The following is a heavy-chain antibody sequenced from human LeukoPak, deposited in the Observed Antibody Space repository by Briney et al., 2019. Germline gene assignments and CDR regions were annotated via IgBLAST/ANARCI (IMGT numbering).Heavy chain of an antibody. CDR3: ASASYDTSGYYEFDF. D-gene: IGHD3-22*01. J-gene: IGHJ4*02. Sequence: PSETLSLTCAVYGGSFSDYYWTWIRQPPGKRLEWIGEINHSGSTNYNPSLKSRVTISVDTSKNHFSLKLSSVTAADTAVYYCASASYDTSGYYEFDFWGQGTLVTVSS. CDR1: GGSFSDYY. CDR2: INHSGST. V-gene: IGHV4-34*01.